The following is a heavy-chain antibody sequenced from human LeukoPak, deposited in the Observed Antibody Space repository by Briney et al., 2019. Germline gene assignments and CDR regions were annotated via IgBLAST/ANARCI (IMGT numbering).Heavy chain of an antibody. CDR2: INHSGYT. Sequence: SETLSLTCTVSGGSISSGSYYWSWIRQPPGKGLEWIGEINHSGYTNYNPSLKSRVTISVDTSKKQFSLRLNSVTAADTAVYYCARIWPDLWGRGTLVTVSS. CDR3: ARIWPDL. J-gene: IGHJ2*01. D-gene: IGHD3-10*01. CDR1: GGSISSGSYY. V-gene: IGHV4-39*07.